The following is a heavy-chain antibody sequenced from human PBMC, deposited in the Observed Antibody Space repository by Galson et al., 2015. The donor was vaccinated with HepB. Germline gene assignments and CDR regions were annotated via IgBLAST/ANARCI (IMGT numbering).Heavy chain of an antibody. D-gene: IGHD3-10*01. CDR1: GFTLTTYS. CDR2: LWYDGINT. CDR3: ARDVDYGSLDY. V-gene: IGHV3-33*01. J-gene: IGHJ4*02. Sequence: SLRLSCAASGFTLTTYSMHWLRQAPGKGLEWVAVLWYDGINTNYAGSVKGRFTISRDDSNNTLFLQMKSLSAEDTALYYCARDVDYGSLDYWGQGVLVTVSS.